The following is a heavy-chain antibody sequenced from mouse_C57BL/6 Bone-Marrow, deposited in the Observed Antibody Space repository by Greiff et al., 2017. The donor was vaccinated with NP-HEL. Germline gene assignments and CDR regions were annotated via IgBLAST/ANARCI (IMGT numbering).Heavy chain of an antibody. D-gene: IGHD2-4*01. CDR3: ARWEDDYDGYFDV. V-gene: IGHV1-42*01. CDR2: INPSTGGT. CDR1: GYSFTGYY. J-gene: IGHJ1*03. Sequence: VQLKQSGPELVKPGASVKISCKASGYSFTGYYMNWVKQSPEKSLEWIGAINPSTGGTTYNQKFKAKATLTVDKSSSTAYMQLKSLTSEDSAVYYCARWEDDYDGYFDVWGTGTTVTVSS.